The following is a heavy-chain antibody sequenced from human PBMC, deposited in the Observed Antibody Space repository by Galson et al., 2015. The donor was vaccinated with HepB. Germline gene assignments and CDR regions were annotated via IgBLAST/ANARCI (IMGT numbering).Heavy chain of an antibody. CDR2: IKQDGREK. J-gene: IGHJ4*02. CDR3: ARMRGDYQFDY. D-gene: IGHD4-17*01. Sequence: SLRLSCAASGFIFSSYWMTWVRQAPGQGLEWVANIKQDGREKSYVDSVKGRFTVSRDNVKNSLYLQMNSLRVEDTAVYYCARMRGDYQFDYWGQGGLVTVS. V-gene: IGHV3-7*01. CDR1: GFIFSSYW.